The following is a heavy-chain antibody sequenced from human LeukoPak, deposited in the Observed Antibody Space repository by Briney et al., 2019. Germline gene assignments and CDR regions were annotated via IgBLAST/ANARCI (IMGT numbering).Heavy chain of an antibody. Sequence: ASVKVSCKTTGGRFKSYGFSWVRQAPGQGLEWMGGIIPVFDRPTYAQKFEGRVTITADKSTNTTYMEISSLTSDDTAVYYCARVFCSSTSCYADYWGQGTLVTVSS. D-gene: IGHD2-2*01. CDR2: IIPVFDRP. V-gene: IGHV1-69*06. J-gene: IGHJ4*02. CDR3: ARVFCSSTSCYADY. CDR1: GGRFKSYG.